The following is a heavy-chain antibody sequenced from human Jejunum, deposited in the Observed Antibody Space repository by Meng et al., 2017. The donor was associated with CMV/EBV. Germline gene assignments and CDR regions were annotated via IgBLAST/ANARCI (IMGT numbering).Heavy chain of an antibody. CDR3: AKDRHGGNLGLLDY. D-gene: IGHD4-23*01. CDR1: GFSFSSYW. CDR2: IYSDGIII. J-gene: IGHJ4*01. Sequence: EVRVGVAGGVLFSPGGSLGLSCAPSGFSFSSYWMHWVRQAPGKGLVWVSRIYSDGIIINYADSVKGRFTISRDNAKNTLYLQMNSLRAEDTAVYYCAKDRHGGNLGLLDYWGQGTLVTVSS. V-gene: IGHV3-74*01.